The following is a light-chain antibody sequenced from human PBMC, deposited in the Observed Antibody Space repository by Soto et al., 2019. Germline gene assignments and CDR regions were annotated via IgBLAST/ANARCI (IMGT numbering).Light chain of an antibody. V-gene: IGLV2-23*02. J-gene: IGLJ2*01. Sequence: QSALTQPASVSGSPGQSITISCTGTSSDVGSYDLVSWYQQRPGEAPTVIIFEVNRRPSGVSNRFSGSKSGNTASLTISGLQPDDEADYFCCSYAGSSTYVIFGGGTKLTVL. CDR2: EVN. CDR1: SSDVGSYDL. CDR3: CSYAGSSTYVI.